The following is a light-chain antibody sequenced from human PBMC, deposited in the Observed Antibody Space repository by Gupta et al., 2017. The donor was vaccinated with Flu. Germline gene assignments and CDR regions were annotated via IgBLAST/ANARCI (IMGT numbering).Light chain of an antibody. V-gene: IGLV1-44*01. CDR1: SSNIGSHS. J-gene: IGLJ3*02. CDR3: AAWEDSRLRV. CDR2: KNN. Sequence: QSVLTQPPSASGTPGQRVTISCSGSSSNIGSHSVSWYQQLPGTAPKLLIYKNNQRPAGVPDRFSGSKSGTSASLAISGLQAEDEADYYCAAWEDSRLRVFGGGTKVTVL.